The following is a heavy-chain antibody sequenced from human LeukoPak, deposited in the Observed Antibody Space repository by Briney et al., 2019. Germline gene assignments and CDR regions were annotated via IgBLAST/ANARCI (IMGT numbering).Heavy chain of an antibody. Sequence: SETLSLTCTVSGGSISSGGYSWSWIRQHPGKGLEWIGYVYYSGSTYYNPSLKSRVTISVDTSKNQFSLKLSSVTAADTAVYYCASTKPPAGDSGLDWGQGTLVTVSS. CDR2: VYYSGST. D-gene: IGHD1-26*01. J-gene: IGHJ4*02. CDR3: ASTKPPAGDSGLD. V-gene: IGHV4-31*03. CDR1: GGSISSGGYS.